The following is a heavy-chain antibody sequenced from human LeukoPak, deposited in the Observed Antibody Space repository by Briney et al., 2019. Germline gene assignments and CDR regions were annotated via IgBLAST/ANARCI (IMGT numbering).Heavy chain of an antibody. CDR2: INSDGSST. CDR1: GFTFSSYW. CDR3: ARGVGPRARGYDFWSGYLGEGDY. Sequence: PGGSLRPSCAASGFTFSSYWMHWVRQAPGKGLVWVSRINSDGSSTSYADSVKGRFTISRDNAKNTLYLQMNSLRAEDTAVYYCARGVGPRARGYDFWSGYLGEGDYWGQGTLVTVSS. D-gene: IGHD3-3*01. J-gene: IGHJ4*02. V-gene: IGHV3-74*01.